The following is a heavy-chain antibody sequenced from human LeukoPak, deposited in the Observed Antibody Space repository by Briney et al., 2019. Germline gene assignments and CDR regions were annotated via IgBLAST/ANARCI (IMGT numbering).Heavy chain of an antibody. D-gene: IGHD5-12*01. J-gene: IGHJ4*02. Sequence: GGSLRLSCAASGFTFSSYAMSWVRQTPGKGLEWVSAISGSGGSTYYADSVKGRFTISRDNSKNTLYLQMNSLRAEDTAVYYCARLRGYSGYDHFDYWGQGTLVTVSS. CDR3: ARLRGYSGYDHFDY. CDR1: GFTFSSYA. V-gene: IGHV3-23*01. CDR2: ISGSGGST.